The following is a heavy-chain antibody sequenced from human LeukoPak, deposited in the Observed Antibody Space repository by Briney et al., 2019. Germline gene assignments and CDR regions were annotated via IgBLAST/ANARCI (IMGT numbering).Heavy chain of an antibody. CDR1: GYTFTSYD. J-gene: IGHJ4*02. CDR3: ARGGKLLGAAGY. CDR2: INPNSGGT. V-gene: IGHV1-2*02. Sequence: ASVKVSCKASGYTFTSYDINWVRQAPGQGLEWMGWINPNSGGTNYAQKFQGRVTMTRDTSISTAYMELSRLRSDDTAVYYCARGGKLLGAAGYWGQGTLVTVSS. D-gene: IGHD1-26*01.